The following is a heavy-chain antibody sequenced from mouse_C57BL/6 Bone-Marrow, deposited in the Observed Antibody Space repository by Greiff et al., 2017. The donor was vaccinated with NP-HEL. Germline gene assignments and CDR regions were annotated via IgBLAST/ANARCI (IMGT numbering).Heavy chain of an antibody. V-gene: IGHV2-2*01. CDR3: AIYGYDWYFDV. D-gene: IGHD2-2*01. J-gene: IGHJ1*03. Sequence: VQLMESGPGLVQPSQSLSITCTVSGFSLTSYGVHWVRQSPGTGLEWLGVIWSGGSTDYNAAFIYRLSISKDKSKSQVFFKMNSLQADETAIYYCAIYGYDWYFDVWGTGTTVTVSS. CDR2: IWSGGST. CDR1: GFSLTSYG.